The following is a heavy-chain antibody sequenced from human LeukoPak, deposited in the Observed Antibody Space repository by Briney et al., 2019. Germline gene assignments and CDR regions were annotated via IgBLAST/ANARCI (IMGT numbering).Heavy chain of an antibody. J-gene: IGHJ4*02. CDR2: INHSGST. CDR3: ARGYRAAAVGC. Sequence: SETLSLTCAVYGGSFSGYYWSWIRQPPGKGLEWSGEINHSGSTNYNPSLKSRVTISVDTSKNQFSLKLSSVTAADTAVYYCARGYRAAAVGCWGQGTLVTVSS. CDR1: GGSFSGYY. D-gene: IGHD6-13*01. V-gene: IGHV4-34*01.